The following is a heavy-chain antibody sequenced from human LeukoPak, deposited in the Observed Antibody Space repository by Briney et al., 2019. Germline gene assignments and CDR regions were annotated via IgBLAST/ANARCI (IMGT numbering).Heavy chain of an antibody. Sequence: PSETLSLTCAVSGGPFSHYYWTWIRQPPGKGLEWIGEINESGSTNYDPSLKSRVTISVDTSKNHFSLNLTSVTAADTAVHYCASRIGRYLYYFGMDVWGQGTTVTVSS. V-gene: IGHV4-34*01. CDR3: ASRIGRYLYYFGMDV. J-gene: IGHJ6*02. D-gene: IGHD1-26*01. CDR2: INESGST. CDR1: GGPFSHYY.